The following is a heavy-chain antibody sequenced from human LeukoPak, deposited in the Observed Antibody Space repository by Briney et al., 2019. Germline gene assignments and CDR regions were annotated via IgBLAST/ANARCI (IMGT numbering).Heavy chain of an antibody. CDR1: GGSISSYY. CDR3: ARGCYDILTGYSPSPTYYFDY. CDR2: IYYSGST. J-gene: IGHJ4*02. V-gene: IGHV4-59*01. D-gene: IGHD3-9*01. Sequence: SETLSLTCTVSGGSISSYYWSWIRQPPGKGLEWIGYIYYSGSTNYNPSLKSRVTISVDTSKNQFSLKLSSVTAADTAVYYCARGCYDILTGYSPSPTYYFDYWGQGTLVTVSS.